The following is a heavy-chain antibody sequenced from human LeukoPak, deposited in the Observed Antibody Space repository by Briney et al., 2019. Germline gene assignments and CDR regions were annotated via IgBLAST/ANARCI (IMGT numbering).Heavy chain of an antibody. CDR2: LYYSGST. J-gene: IGHJ4*02. CDR3: ARGRRYITYYYGSGSFDY. V-gene: IGHV4-39*07. CDR1: GGFISSNNYY. Sequence: NPSETLSLTCTVSGGFISSNNYYWGWIRQPPGKGLVWIGSLYYSGSTYFNPSLKSRVTISVDTSKNQFSLKLSSVTAADTAVYYCARGRRYITYYYGSGSFDYWGQGTLVTVSS. D-gene: IGHD3-10*01.